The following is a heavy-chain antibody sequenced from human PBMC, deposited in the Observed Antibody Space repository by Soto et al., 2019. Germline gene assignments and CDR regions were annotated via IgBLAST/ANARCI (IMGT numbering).Heavy chain of an antibody. V-gene: IGHV3-33*01. D-gene: IGHD5-12*01. CDR1: GFTFSSYG. J-gene: IGHJ6*01. CDR2: IWYAGSNK. CDR3: ATEGQVATITTFYYYYGMDV. Sequence: QVQLVESGGGVVQPGRSLRLSCAASGFTFSSYGMHWVRQAPGKGLEWVAVIWYAGSNKYYADSVKGRFTISRDNSKYTLYLQMNSLRAEDTAVYYCATEGQVATITTFYYYYGMDVW.